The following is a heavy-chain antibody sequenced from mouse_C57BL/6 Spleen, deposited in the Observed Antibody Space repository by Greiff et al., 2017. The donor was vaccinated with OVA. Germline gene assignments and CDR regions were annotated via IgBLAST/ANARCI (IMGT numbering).Heavy chain of an antibody. J-gene: IGHJ2*01. D-gene: IGHD6-1*01. V-gene: IGHV1-50*01. CDR3: ARWAAFSPNDLDY. Sequence: QVQLQQPGAELVKPGASVKLSCKASGYTFTSYWMQWVKQRPGQGLEWIGEIDPSDSYTNYNQKFKGKATLTVDTSSSPAYMQLSSLTSEDSAVEYCARWAAFSPNDLDYWGKGTTLTVS. CDR1: GYTFTSYW. CDR2: IDPSDSYT.